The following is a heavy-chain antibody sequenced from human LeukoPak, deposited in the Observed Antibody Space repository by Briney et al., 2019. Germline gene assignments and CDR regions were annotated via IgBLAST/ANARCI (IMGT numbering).Heavy chain of an antibody. Sequence: ASVKVSCKASGYTFTSYYMHWVRQAPGQGLEWMGIINPSGGSTSHAQKFQGRVTMTRDTSTSTVYMELSSLRSEDTAVYYCARAGALLRYFDWSYGMDVWGQGTTVTVSS. J-gene: IGHJ6*02. CDR3: ARAGALLRYFDWSYGMDV. CDR1: GYTFTSYY. CDR2: INPSGGST. V-gene: IGHV1-46*01. D-gene: IGHD3-9*01.